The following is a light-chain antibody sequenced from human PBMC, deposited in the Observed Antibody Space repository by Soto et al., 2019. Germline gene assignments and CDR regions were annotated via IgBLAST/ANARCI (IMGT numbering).Light chain of an antibody. J-gene: IGLJ3*02. CDR3: QTWGTAIQL. V-gene: IGLV4-69*01. CDR2: LNSDGSH. Sequence: QLVLTQSPSASASLGASVRLTCTLSSGHSSYAIAWHQQQPEKGPRYLMKLNSDGSHSKGDGIPDRFSGSGSGAVRYLTISSLQSEDEADYYCQTWGTAIQLFGGGTKLTVL. CDR1: SGHSSYA.